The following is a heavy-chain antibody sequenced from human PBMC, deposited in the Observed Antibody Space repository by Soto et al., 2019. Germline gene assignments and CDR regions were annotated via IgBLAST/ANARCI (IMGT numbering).Heavy chain of an antibody. CDR1: GDSVSSNSAA. Sequence: TLSLTCAISGDSVSSNSAAWNWIRQSPSRGLEWLGRTYYRSKWYNDYAVSVKSRITINPDTSKNQFSLQLNSVTPEDTAVYYCARSRDYDFWSGYYTTTYYYGMDVWGQGTTVTVSS. V-gene: IGHV6-1*01. J-gene: IGHJ6*02. D-gene: IGHD3-3*01. CDR2: TYYRSKWYN. CDR3: ARSRDYDFWSGYYTTTYYYGMDV.